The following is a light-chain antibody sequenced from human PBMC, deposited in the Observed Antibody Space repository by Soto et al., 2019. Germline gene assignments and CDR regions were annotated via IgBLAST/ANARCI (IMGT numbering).Light chain of an antibody. CDR1: QSVSSY. V-gene: IGKV3-11*01. CDR3: QQRSEWPST. J-gene: IGKJ5*01. Sequence: EIVLTQSPATLSLSPGERATLSCRASQSVSSYLAWYQQKPGQAPRLFIFDASNRATGVPARFSGSRSGTDFSLTISSLKAEDFAVYFCQQRSEWPSTFGQGTRLEIK. CDR2: DAS.